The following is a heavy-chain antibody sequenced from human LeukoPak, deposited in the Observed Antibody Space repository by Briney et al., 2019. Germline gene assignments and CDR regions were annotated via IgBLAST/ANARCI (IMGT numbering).Heavy chain of an antibody. V-gene: IGHV3-23*01. CDR3: AKRSAESSGYFDS. CDR2: ITGSGTFT. J-gene: IGHJ4*02. CDR1: GITFINYS. D-gene: IGHD6-19*01. Sequence: GGSLRLSCAASGITFINYSMTWVRQAPGKGLECVSAITGSGTFTDYADSVRGRFTISRDNSKNTLYLQMNSLRAEDTAIYYCAKRSAESSGYFDSWGQGTLVTVSS.